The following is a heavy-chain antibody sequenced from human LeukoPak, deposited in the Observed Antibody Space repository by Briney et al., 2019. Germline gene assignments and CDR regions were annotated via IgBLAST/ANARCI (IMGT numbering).Heavy chain of an antibody. CDR1: GYTFTGYY. J-gene: IGHJ4*02. CDR2: INPNSGGT. CDR3: ARLYYSSSAHFDY. V-gene: IGHV1-2*02. Sequence: ASVKVSCKASGYTFTGYYMHWVRQAPGQGLEWVGWINPNSGGTNYAQKFQGRVTMTRDTSISTAYMELSRLRSDDTAVYYCARLYYSSSAHFDYWGQGTLVTVSS. D-gene: IGHD6-6*01.